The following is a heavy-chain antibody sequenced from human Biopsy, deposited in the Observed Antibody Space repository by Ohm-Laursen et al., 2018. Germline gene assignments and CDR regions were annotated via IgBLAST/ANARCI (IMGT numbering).Heavy chain of an antibody. CDR1: GGSISSDY. V-gene: IGHV4-59*01. D-gene: IGHD2/OR15-2a*01. J-gene: IGHJ6*02. Sequence: SETLSLTCTVSGGSISSDYWSWIRQTPGKGLEWIGYIYYSGSTNYNPSLKSRVTISVDTSKNRFSLRLNSVTAADTAVYYCARATNSTGWPYYYFYGMDVWGQGTKVTVSS. CDR3: ARATNSTGWPYYYFYGMDV. CDR2: IYYSGST.